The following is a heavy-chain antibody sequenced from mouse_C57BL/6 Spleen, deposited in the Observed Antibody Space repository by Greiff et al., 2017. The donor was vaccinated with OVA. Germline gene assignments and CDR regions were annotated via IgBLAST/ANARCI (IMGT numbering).Heavy chain of an antibody. CDR1: GFTFSSYG. D-gene: IGHD1-1*01. V-gene: IGHV5-6*01. Sequence: EVKLMESGGDLVKPGGSLKLSCAASGFTFSSYGMSWVRQTPDKRLEWVATISSGGSYTYYPDRVKGRFTISRDNAKNTLYLQMSSLKSEDTAMYYCARDYYGSSPYYAMDYWGQGTSVTVSS. J-gene: IGHJ4*01. CDR3: ARDYYGSSPYYAMDY. CDR2: ISSGGSYT.